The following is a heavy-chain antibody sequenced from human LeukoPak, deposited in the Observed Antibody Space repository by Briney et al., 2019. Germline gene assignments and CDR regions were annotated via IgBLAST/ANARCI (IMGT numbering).Heavy chain of an antibody. Sequence: PGGSLRLSCAASGFTFSSYAMSWVRQAPGKGLEWVSAISGSGGSTYYADSVKGRFTISRGNSRNTLYLQMNSLRAEDTAVYYCAKDIRGWSVVDAFDIWGQGTMVTVSS. V-gene: IGHV3-23*01. CDR2: ISGSGGST. J-gene: IGHJ3*02. CDR1: GFTFSSYA. CDR3: AKDIRGWSVVDAFDI. D-gene: IGHD6-19*01.